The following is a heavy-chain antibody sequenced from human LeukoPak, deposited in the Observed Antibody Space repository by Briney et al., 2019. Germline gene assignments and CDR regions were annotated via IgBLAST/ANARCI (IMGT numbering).Heavy chain of an antibody. J-gene: IGHJ4*02. CDR3: ARHGEFLYDYPLL. Sequence: NLGESLKISCKGSGYSFTNYWIGWVRQMPGKGLEWMGIIYPDDSDTRYSPSFQGQVTISADKSISTAYLQWSSLRASDTAMYYCARHGEFLYDYPLLWGQGTLVTVSS. V-gene: IGHV5-51*01. D-gene: IGHD4-11*01. CDR1: GYSFTNYW. CDR2: IYPDDSDT.